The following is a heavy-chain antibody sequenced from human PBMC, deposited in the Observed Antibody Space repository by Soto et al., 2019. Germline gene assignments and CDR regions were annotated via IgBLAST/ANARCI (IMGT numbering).Heavy chain of an antibody. D-gene: IGHD6-19*01. CDR3: AREYSSGWSGNFDY. CDR1: GYIFINYY. Sequence: ASVKVSCKASGYIFINYYMHWVRQALGQGLEWMGLINPNTGSTNYAQKFQGRVTMTRDTSTSTVYMELSSLRSEDTAVYYCAREYSSGWSGNFDYWGQGTLVTVSS. J-gene: IGHJ4*02. V-gene: IGHV1-46*01. CDR2: INPNTGST.